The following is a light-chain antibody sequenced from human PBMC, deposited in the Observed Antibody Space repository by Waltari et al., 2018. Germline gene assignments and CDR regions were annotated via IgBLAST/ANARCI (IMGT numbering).Light chain of an antibody. CDR1: SSDVATYNL. CDR3: CSYAGLGIYV. Sequence: QSGLTQPASVSGSPAQSITISCTGTSSDVATYNLLSWYQQYPGKAPNLMVYEVTRRSSGVSDRFSGSKSGNTASLTIYGLQSEDEADYYCCSYAGLGIYVFGTGTKVTVL. J-gene: IGLJ1*01. CDR2: EVT. V-gene: IGLV2-23*02.